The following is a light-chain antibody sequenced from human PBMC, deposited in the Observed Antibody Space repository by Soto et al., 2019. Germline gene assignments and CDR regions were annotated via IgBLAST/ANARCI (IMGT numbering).Light chain of an antibody. CDR1: QDISNY. CDR2: DAS. J-gene: IGKJ5*01. CDR3: QQSPRA. V-gene: IGKV1-33*01. Sequence: DIQMTQSPSSLSASVGDRVTITCQASQDISNYLNWYQQKPGKAPKLLIYDASNLETGVPSRFSGSGSGTDFTFTISSLQPEDIATYYCQQSPRAFGQGTRLEIK.